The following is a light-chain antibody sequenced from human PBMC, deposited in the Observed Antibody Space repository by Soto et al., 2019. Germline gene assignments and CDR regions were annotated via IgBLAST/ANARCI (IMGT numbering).Light chain of an antibody. Sequence: DIQMTQSPSTLSASVGDIVTITCRASQSISGWLAWYQQKPGKAPKLLIYDASSLESGVPSRFSGSGSGTEFTLTISSLQPDDFATYYCQQYNSYPMYTFGQGTKLEIK. CDR2: DAS. CDR3: QQYNSYPMYT. CDR1: QSISGW. V-gene: IGKV1-5*01. J-gene: IGKJ2*01.